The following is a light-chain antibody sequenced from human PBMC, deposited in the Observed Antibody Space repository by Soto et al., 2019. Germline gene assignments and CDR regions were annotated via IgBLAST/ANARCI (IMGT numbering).Light chain of an antibody. CDR1: QSVTTRY. CDR2: GAS. J-gene: IGKJ5*01. CDR3: QQYNNWPRS. V-gene: IGKV3D-15*01. Sequence: EIVLTQSPVTLSLSPGEEATLSYRASQSVTTRYLAWYQQKPGQAPRLLMYGASNRATGIPDRFSGSGSGTGFTLTISSLQSEDFAVYYCQQYNNWPRSFGQGTRLENK.